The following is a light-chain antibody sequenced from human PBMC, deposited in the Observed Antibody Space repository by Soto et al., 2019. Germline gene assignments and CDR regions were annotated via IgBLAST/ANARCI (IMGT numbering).Light chain of an antibody. CDR2: WAS. V-gene: IGKV4-1*01. CDR1: QSVLSSSNNKNY. J-gene: IGKJ1*01. Sequence: DIVMTQSPDSLAVSLGERATINCKSSQSVLSSSNNKNYLVWYQQKPGRPPKLLIYWASTRESGVPDRFSGSGSGTDFTLTISSLQAEDVAAYYCQQYYSAPWTFGQGTTVEIK. CDR3: QQYYSAPWT.